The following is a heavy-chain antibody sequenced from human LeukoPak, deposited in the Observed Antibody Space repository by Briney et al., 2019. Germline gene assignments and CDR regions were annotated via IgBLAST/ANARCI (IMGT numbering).Heavy chain of an antibody. CDR2: ISGSGGST. CDR3: AKDGRKYSSSYLFDY. D-gene: IGHD6-6*01. V-gene: IGHV3-23*01. Sequence: GGSLRLSCAASGFTFSSYAMSWVRQAPGKGLEWVSAISGSGGSTYYADSVKGRFTISRDNSKNTLYLQMNSLRAEDTAVYYCAKDGRKYSSSYLFDYWGQGTLVTVSS. J-gene: IGHJ4*02. CDR1: GFTFSSYA.